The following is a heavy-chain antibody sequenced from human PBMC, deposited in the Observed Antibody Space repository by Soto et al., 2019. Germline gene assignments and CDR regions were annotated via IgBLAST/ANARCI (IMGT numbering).Heavy chain of an antibody. CDR2: ISTSGATR. CDR1: GFTFSTDT. J-gene: IGHJ4*02. V-gene: IGHV3-48*02. Sequence: EVQLVESGGGLVQPGGSLRLSCVASGFTFSTDTMNWVRQAPGKGLEWVAHISTSGATRYYADSVKGRFIISRDNAKTSLYLQMDSLRNEDTAVYYCARFFGSGFDYWGQGTLVTVSS. D-gene: IGHD6-19*01. CDR3: ARFFGSGFDY.